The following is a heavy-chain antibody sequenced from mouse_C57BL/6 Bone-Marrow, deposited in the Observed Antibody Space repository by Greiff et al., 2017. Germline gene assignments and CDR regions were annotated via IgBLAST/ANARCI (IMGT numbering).Heavy chain of an antibody. V-gene: IGHV1-69*01. J-gene: IGHJ2*01. CDR2: IDPSDSYT. D-gene: IGHD1-1*01. CDR3: AREGYYYGSTGFDY. Sequence: VQLQQPGAELVMPGASVKLSCKASGYTFTSYWMHWVKQRPGQGLEWIGEIDPSDSYTNYNQKFKGKSTLTVDKSSSTAYMQLSSLTSEDSAVYDCAREGYYYGSTGFDYWGQGTTLTVSS. CDR1: GYTFTSYW.